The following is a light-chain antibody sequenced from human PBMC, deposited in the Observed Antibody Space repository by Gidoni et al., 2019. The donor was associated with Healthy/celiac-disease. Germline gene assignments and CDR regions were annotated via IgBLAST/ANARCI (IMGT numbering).Light chain of an antibody. CDR1: SSDVGGSNY. CDR3: SSYTSSSKGV. J-gene: IGLJ3*02. V-gene: IGLV2-14*01. CDR2: EVS. Sequence: QSALTQPASVSGSPGPSITISCTGTSSDVGGSNYVSWYQQHPGKAPKLMIYEVSTRPSGVSNRFSGSKSGNTAALTITGLQAEDEADYYCSSYTSSSKGVFGGGTKLTVL.